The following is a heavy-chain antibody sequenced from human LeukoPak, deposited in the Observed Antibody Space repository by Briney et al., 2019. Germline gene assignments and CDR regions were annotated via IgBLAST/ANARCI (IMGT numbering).Heavy chain of an antibody. V-gene: IGHV1-18*01. CDR2: INAYNDHT. Sequence: GASVKVSCKASGYTFTSYGISWLRQAPGQGFEWMGWINAYNDHTHYAQRFQGRVTMTTETSTSTAYMDLRSLRSDDTAVYYCAKVTLVRRLIIPSLYNWFDPWGQGTLVTVSS. D-gene: IGHD3-10*01. J-gene: IGHJ5*02. CDR1: GYTFTSYG. CDR3: AKVTLVRRLIIPSLYNWFDP.